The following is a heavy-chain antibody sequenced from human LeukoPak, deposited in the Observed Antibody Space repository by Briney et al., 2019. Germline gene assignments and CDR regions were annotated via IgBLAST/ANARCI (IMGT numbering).Heavy chain of an antibody. CDR2: INHSGST. J-gene: IGHJ5*02. CDR3: ARIQFDP. V-gene: IGHV4-34*01. Sequence: SETPSLTCAVYGGSFSGYYWSWIRQPPGKGLEWIGEINHSGSTNYNPSLKSRVTISVDTSKNQFSLKLSSVTAADTAVYYCARIQFDPWGQGTLVTVSS. CDR1: GGSFSGYY.